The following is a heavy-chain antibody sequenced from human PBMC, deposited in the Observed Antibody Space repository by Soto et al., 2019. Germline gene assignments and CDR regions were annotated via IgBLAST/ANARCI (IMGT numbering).Heavy chain of an antibody. J-gene: IGHJ3*02. CDR3: ARYCSSTSCYIPESSGAFDI. CDR1: GGTFSSYT. CDR2: IIPILGIA. V-gene: IGHV1-69*02. D-gene: IGHD2-2*02. Sequence: QVQLVQSGAEVKKPGSSVKVSCKASGGTFSSYTISWVRQAPGQGLEWMGRIIPILGIANYAQKFQGRVTITADKSTSTAYMELSSLSSEDTAVYYCARYCSSTSCYIPESSGAFDIWGQGTMVTVSS.